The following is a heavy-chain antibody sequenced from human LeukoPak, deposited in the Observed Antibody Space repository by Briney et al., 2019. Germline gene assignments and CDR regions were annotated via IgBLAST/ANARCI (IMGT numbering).Heavy chain of an antibody. J-gene: IGHJ5*02. D-gene: IGHD3-3*01. CDR2: ISYDGSNK. CDR3: ARDRITIFGVVRAGWFDP. V-gene: IGHV3-30-3*01. CDR1: GFTFSSYA. Sequence: GGSLRLSCAASGFTFSSYAMHWVRQAPGKGLEWVAVISYDGSNKYYADSVKGRFTISRDNSKNTLYLQMNSLRAEDTAVYYCARDRITIFGVVRAGWFDPWGQGTLVTVSS.